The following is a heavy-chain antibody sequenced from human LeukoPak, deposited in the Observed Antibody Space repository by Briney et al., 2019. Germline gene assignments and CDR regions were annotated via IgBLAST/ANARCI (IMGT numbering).Heavy chain of an antibody. D-gene: IGHD4-17*01. J-gene: IGHJ5*02. V-gene: IGHV3-7*01. CDR3: AWARSYTDYEGITS. CDR2: IKQDGSEK. Sequence: GGSLRLSCAASGFTFPKFWMSWVRLTPGKGLQWVAKIKQDGSEKYYLDSVRGRFSISIDSARTSLYLQMNSLRVEDTAIYYCAWARSYTDYEGITSWGQGTLVTVSS. CDR1: GFTFPKFW.